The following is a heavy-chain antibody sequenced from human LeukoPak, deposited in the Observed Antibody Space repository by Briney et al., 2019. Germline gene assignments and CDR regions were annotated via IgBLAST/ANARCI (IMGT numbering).Heavy chain of an antibody. V-gene: IGHV5-51*01. CDR1: GYIFTSYW. CDR3: ARQSPNYYDSTYYFDY. CDR2: IYPGDSDT. J-gene: IGHJ4*02. Sequence: GESLKISCKGSGYIFTSYWIGWVRQMPGKGLEWMGIIYPGDSDTRYSPSFQGQVTISADKSISTAYLQWSSLKASDTAMYYCARQSPNYYDSTYYFDYWGQGTLVTVSS. D-gene: IGHD3-22*01.